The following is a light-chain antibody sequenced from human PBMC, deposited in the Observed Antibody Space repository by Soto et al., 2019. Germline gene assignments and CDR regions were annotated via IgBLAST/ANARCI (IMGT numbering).Light chain of an antibody. Sequence: QSALTQPASVSGSPGQSITISCTGTSSDVGGYNYVSWYQQHPGKAPKLMIYDVSNRPSGVSNRFSGSKSGNTASLTISGLQPEDEADYYCSSYTSSTTHWVFGGGTKLTVL. CDR3: SSYTSSTTHWV. J-gene: IGLJ3*02. CDR2: DVS. CDR1: SSDVGGYNY. V-gene: IGLV2-14*01.